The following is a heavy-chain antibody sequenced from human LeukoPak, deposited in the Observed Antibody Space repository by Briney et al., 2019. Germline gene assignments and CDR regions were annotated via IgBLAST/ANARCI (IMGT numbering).Heavy chain of an antibody. D-gene: IGHD3-16*02. CDR1: GGSISSSSYY. CDR3: ARGPMITFGGVIVTPYYFDY. V-gene: IGHV4-39*01. J-gene: IGHJ4*02. Sequence: SETLSLTCTVSGGSISSSSYYWGWIRQPPGKGLEWIGSIYYSGSTYYNPSLKSRVTISVDTSKNQFSLKLSSVTAADTAVYYCARGPMITFGGVIVTPYYFDYWGQGTLVTVSS. CDR2: IYYSGST.